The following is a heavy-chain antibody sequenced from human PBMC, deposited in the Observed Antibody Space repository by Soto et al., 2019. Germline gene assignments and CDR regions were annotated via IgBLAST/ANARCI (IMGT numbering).Heavy chain of an antibody. J-gene: IGHJ4*02. V-gene: IGHV1-69*06. CDR3: TRVPDFWSGYAFPFDY. Sequence: SVKVSCKASGGTFSSYAISWVRQAPGQGLEWMGGIIPIFGTANYAQKFQGRVTITADKSTSTAYMELSSLRSEDTAVYYCTRVPDFWSGYAFPFDYWGQGTLVTVSS. CDR1: GGTFSSYA. D-gene: IGHD3-3*01. CDR2: IIPIFGTA.